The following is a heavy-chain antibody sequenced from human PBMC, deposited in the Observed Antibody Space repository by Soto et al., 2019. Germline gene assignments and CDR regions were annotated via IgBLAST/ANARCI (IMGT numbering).Heavy chain of an antibody. Sequence: QVQRVQSGAEVKKPVSSVKVSCQASGCTFSSYAISWVRQAPGQGLEWMGGIITIFGTANYAQKFQGRVTSTADESTSRAYMELSSLRAEDTAVYYCASREYYGSGGDNWFDPWGQGTLGTVSS. CDR2: IITIFGTA. D-gene: IGHD3-10*01. J-gene: IGHJ5*02. CDR3: ASREYYGSGGDNWFDP. V-gene: IGHV1-69*01. CDR1: GCTFSSYA.